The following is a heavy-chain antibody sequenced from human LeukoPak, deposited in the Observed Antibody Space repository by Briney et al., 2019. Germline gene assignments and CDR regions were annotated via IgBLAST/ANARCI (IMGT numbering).Heavy chain of an antibody. J-gene: IGHJ1*01. CDR1: GYTFTSYY. CDR2: INPSGGST. Sequence: ASVKVSCKASGYTFTSYYMHWVRQAPGQGLEWMGIINPSGGSTSYAQKFQGRVTMTRDTSTSTVYMELSGLRSEDTAVYYCARVGPTVTGAEYFQHWGQGPWSPSPQ. D-gene: IGHD4-17*01. V-gene: IGHV1-46*01. CDR3: ARVGPTVTGAEYFQH.